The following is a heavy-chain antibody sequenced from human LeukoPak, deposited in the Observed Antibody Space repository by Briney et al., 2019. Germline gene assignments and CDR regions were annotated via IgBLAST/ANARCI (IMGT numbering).Heavy chain of an antibody. CDR2: INHSGST. V-gene: IGHV4-34*01. J-gene: IGHJ6*02. D-gene: IGHD6-13*01. CDR3: ASSSLSIAAAGLGGYYYYYGMDV. Sequence: SETLSLTCAVYGGSFSGYYWSWIRQPPGKGLEWIGEINHSGSTNYNPSLKSRVTISVDTSKNQFSLKLSSVTAADTAVYYCASSSLSIAAAGLGGYYYYYGMDVWGQGTTVTVSS. CDR1: GGSFSGYY.